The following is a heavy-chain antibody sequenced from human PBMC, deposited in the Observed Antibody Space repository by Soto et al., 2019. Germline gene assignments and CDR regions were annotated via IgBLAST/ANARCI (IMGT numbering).Heavy chain of an antibody. CDR1: GYTFTSYG. J-gene: IGHJ5*02. Sequence: ASVKVSCKASGYTFTSYGISWVRQSPGQGLEWMGWISAYNGNTNYAQKLQGRVTMTTDTSTGTAYMELRSLRSDDTAVYYCARSGRGYCSSTSCYSGWFDPWGQGTLVTVS. D-gene: IGHD2-2*01. V-gene: IGHV1-18*01. CDR2: ISAYNGNT. CDR3: ARSGRGYCSSTSCYSGWFDP.